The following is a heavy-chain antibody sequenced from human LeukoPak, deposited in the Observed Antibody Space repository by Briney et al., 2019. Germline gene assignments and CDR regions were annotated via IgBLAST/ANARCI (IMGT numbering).Heavy chain of an antibody. CDR1: GFTFSSYG. Sequence: GGSLRLSCAASGFTFSSYGMHWVRQAPGKGLEWVSFIYSGGSTYYADSVKGRFSISRDNSKNTLYLQMSSLRAEDTAVYYCAGGSRVAGTFDYWGQGTLVTVSS. CDR2: IYSGGST. CDR3: AGGSRVAGTFDY. D-gene: IGHD6-19*01. J-gene: IGHJ4*02. V-gene: IGHV3-53*01.